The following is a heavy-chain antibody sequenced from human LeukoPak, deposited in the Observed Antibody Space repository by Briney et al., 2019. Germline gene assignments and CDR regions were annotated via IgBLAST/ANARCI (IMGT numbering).Heavy chain of an antibody. CDR3: ARGYSSSSDDFDY. D-gene: IGHD6-13*01. CDR2: IKEDGSVK. Sequence: GGSLRLSCAASGLTGSHNYVSWVRQAPGKGLEWVANIKEDGSVKQYMDSVKGRFTISRDNAKSSLYLQMNSLRVEDTAVYFCARGYSSSSDDFDYWGQGALVAVSS. V-gene: IGHV3-7*01. J-gene: IGHJ4*02. CDR1: GLTGSHNY.